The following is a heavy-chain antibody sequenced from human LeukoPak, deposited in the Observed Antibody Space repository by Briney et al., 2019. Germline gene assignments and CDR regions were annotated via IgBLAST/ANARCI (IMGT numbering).Heavy chain of an antibody. CDR2: INHSGST. V-gene: IGHV4-34*01. D-gene: IGHD5-18*01. J-gene: IGHJ6*02. CDR3: ARGYSYGPPYGMDV. Sequence: PSETLSLTCAVYGGSFSGYYWSWIRQPPGKGLEWIGEINHSGSTNYNPSLKSRVTISVDTSKNQFSLKLSSVTAADTAVNYCARGYSYGPPYGMDVWGQGTTVTVSS. CDR1: GGSFSGYY.